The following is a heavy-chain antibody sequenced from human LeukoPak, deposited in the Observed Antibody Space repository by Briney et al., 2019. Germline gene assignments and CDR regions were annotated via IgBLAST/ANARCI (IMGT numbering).Heavy chain of an antibody. CDR1: GYTFTSYY. V-gene: IGHV1-46*01. CDR3: AVREADVYGMDV. D-gene: IGHD2-15*01. J-gene: IGHJ6*02. CDR2: INPSGGST. Sequence: GASVNVSCKASGYTFTSYYMHWVRQAPGQGLEWMGIINPSGGSTSYAQKFQGRVTMTRDTSTSTVYMELSSLRSEDTAVYYCAVREADVYGMDVWGQGTTVTVSS.